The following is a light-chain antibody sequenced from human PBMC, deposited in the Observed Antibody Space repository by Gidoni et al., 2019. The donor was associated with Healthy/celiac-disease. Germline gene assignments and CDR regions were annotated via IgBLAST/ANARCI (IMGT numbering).Light chain of an antibody. CDR1: QDISNY. CDR2: DAS. V-gene: IGKV1-33*01. CDR3: QQYDNLPLT. J-gene: IGKJ4*01. Sequence: DIQITQSPSSLSAPVGDRVTITCQPSQDISNYLNWYQQKPGKAPKLLIYDASNLETEVPSRFSGSVSGTDFTFTISSLHPEDIATYYCQQYDNLPLTFGGGTKVEIK.